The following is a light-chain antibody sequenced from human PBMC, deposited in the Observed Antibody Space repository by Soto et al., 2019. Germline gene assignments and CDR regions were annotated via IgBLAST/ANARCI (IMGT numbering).Light chain of an antibody. J-gene: IGKJ1*01. V-gene: IGKV3-15*01. CDR3: QQYGSSPWT. Sequence: EIVMTQSPATLSVSPVERATLSCRASQSVSTNLAWYQQKPGQAPRLLIFAAAARATGVPARFSGSGSGTEFTLTISSLQSEDFAVYYCQQYGSSPWTFGQGTKVDIK. CDR2: AAA. CDR1: QSVSTN.